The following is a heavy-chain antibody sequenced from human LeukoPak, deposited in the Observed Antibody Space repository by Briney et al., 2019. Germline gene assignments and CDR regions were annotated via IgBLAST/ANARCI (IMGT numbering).Heavy chain of an antibody. CDR3: AKSGGYGLIDY. CDR1: GASISGSGYY. D-gene: IGHD1-26*01. J-gene: IGHJ4*02. Sequence: PSETLSLTCTVSGASISGSGYYWGWIRQPPGKGLEWIGSIYSSGSTYYNASLQSRVTISIETSKNQISLRLNSVTAADTAMYYCAKSGGYGLIDYWGQGTLVTVSS. CDR2: IYSSGST. V-gene: IGHV4-39*01.